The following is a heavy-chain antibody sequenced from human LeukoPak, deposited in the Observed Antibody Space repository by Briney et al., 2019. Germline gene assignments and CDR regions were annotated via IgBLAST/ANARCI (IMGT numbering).Heavy chain of an antibody. CDR3: ARAHYDILTGYYPNYFDY. Sequence: GASVKVSCKASGYTFTGYYMHWVRQAPGQGLEWMGRINPNSGGTNYAQKFQGRVTMTRDPSISTAYMELSRLRSDDTAVYYCARAHYDILTGYYPNYFDYWGQGTLVTVSS. J-gene: IGHJ4*02. CDR1: GYTFTGYY. V-gene: IGHV1-2*06. CDR2: INPNSGGT. D-gene: IGHD3-9*01.